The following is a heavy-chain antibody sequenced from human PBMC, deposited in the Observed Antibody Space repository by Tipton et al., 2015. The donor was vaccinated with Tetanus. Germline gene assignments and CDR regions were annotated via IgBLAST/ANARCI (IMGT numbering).Heavy chain of an antibody. CDR1: GGTFSSYA. CDR2: INPSGGST. J-gene: IGHJ6*02. D-gene: IGHD5-18*01. CDR3: ARDLGIQLWLPYYYYGMDV. Sequence: QSGAEVKKPGSSVKVSCKASGGTFSSYAISWVRQAPGQGLEWMGIINPSGGSTSYAQKFQGRVTMTRGTSTSTVYMELSSLRSEDTAVYYCARDLGIQLWLPYYYYGMDVWGQGTTVTVSS. V-gene: IGHV1-46*01.